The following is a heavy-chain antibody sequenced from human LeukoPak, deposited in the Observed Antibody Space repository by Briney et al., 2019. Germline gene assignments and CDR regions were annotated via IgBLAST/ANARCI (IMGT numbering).Heavy chain of an antibody. CDR2: INGDGSTT. CDR3: AKDHNRIAAAGTILVRALDY. D-gene: IGHD6-13*01. V-gene: IGHV3-74*01. Sequence: GGSLRLSCAASGFTFSSYWMHWVRQAPGKGLVWVSHINGDGSTTSYADSVKGRFTISRDNSKNTLYLQMNSLRAEDTAVYYCAKDHNRIAAAGTILVRALDYWGQGTLVTVSS. CDR1: GFTFSSYW. J-gene: IGHJ4*02.